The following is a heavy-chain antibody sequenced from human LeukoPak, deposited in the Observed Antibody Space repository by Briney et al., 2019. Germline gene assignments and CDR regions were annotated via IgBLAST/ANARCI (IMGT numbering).Heavy chain of an antibody. CDR2: IYYSGST. CDR3: ARHGSGRDGYTYFDY. CDR1: GGFISSYY. Sequence: PSETLSLTCTVSGGFISSYYWSWIRQPPGKGLEWIGYIYYSGSTNYNPSLKSRVTISVDTSKNPFSLKLSSVTAADPALYYCARHGSGRDGYTYFDYWGQRTLVTVSS. V-gene: IGHV4-59*08. D-gene: IGHD5-24*01. J-gene: IGHJ4*02.